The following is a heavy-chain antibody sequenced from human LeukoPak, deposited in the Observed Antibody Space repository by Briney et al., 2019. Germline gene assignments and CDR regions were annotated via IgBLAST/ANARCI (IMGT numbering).Heavy chain of an antibody. CDR3: SGSTYYKPSLKSRVTISVDTSKNQFSLKLSSVTAADAAVYYCARRFSSSWFDDAFDI. V-gene: IGHV4-39*03. CDR1: GGSISSSSYY. CDR2: IYYSGSN. Sequence: SGTLSLTCTVSGGSISSSSYYWGWIRQPPGKGLEWNGSIYYSGSNYYNPPLRSGATISVDTSKNQCSLKLTALAPANTPGIYYSGSTYYKPSLKSRVTISVDTSKNQFSLKLSSVTAADAAVYYCARRFSSSWFDDAFDIWGQGTMVTVSS. D-gene: IGHD1-26*01. J-gene: IGHJ3*02.